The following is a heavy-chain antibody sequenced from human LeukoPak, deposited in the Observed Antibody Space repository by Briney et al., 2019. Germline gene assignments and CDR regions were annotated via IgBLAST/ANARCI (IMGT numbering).Heavy chain of an antibody. Sequence: ETSETLSLTCAVYGGSFSGYYWSWIRQPPGKGREWIGEINHSGSTNYNPSLKSRVTISVDTSKNQFSLKLSSVTAADTAVYYCARAWGYSYGYDYWGQGTLVTVSS. CDR1: GGSFSGYY. CDR2: INHSGST. D-gene: IGHD5-18*01. CDR3: ARAWGYSYGYDY. V-gene: IGHV4-34*01. J-gene: IGHJ4*02.